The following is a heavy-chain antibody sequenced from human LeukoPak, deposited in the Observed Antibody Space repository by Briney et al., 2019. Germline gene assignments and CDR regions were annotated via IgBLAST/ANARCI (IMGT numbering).Heavy chain of an antibody. CDR2: ISKDGNSV. CDR1: GLTFSLNA. V-gene: IGHV3-30-3*02. CDR3: AKPRGGDSWAFDT. D-gene: IGHD2-21*02. Sequence: SLRLSCAASGLTFSLNAMHWVRQAPGKGLEWVAVISKDGNSVRYAESVKGRFTISRDNPKNTLYLQVDSLRAEDTAMYYCAKPRGGDSWAFDTWGQGTMVAVSS. J-gene: IGHJ3*02.